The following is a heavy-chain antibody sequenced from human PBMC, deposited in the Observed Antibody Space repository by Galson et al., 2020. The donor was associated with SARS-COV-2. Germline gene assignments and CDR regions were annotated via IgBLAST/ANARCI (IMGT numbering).Heavy chain of an antibody. J-gene: IGHJ5*02. V-gene: IGHV4-4*02. CDR3: AREIIRLQPLYDFWSDGWNWFDP. Sequence: SETLSLTCAVSGGSISSSNWWSWVRQPPGKGLEWIGEIYHSGSTNYNPSLKSRVTISVDKSKNQFSLKLSSVTAADTAVYYCAREIIRLQPLYDFWSDGWNWFDPWGQGTLVTVSS. CDR1: GGSISSSNW. CDR2: IYHSGST. D-gene: IGHD3-3*01.